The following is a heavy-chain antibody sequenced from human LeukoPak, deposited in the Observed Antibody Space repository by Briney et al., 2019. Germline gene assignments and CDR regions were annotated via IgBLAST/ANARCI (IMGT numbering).Heavy chain of an antibody. Sequence: GGSLRLSCAASGFTFSSYDMHWVRQATGKGLEWVSAIGTAGDTYYPGSVKGRLTISRENAKNSLYLQMNSLRAEDTAVYYCATASLGATMIGFDYWGQGTLVTVSS. D-gene: IGHD1-26*01. CDR2: IGTAGDT. J-gene: IGHJ4*02. CDR1: GFTFSSYD. CDR3: ATASLGATMIGFDY. V-gene: IGHV3-13*01.